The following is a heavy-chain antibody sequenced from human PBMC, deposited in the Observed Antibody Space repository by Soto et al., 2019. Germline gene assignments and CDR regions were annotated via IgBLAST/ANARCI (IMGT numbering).Heavy chain of an antibody. J-gene: IGHJ5*02. Sequence: EVHLVESGGGLVQPGRSLKLSCVASGFTFDDYAMYWVRQAPGKGPEWVSGISWSGTNIAYADSVKGRFTISRDNAKNTLYLQMNSLRADDTALYYCAKGGSAALISAVGTGNWFDPWGQGSLVTVSS. CDR2: ISWSGTNI. D-gene: IGHD6-13*01. V-gene: IGHV3-9*01. CDR1: GFTFDDYA. CDR3: AKGGSAALISAVGTGNWFDP.